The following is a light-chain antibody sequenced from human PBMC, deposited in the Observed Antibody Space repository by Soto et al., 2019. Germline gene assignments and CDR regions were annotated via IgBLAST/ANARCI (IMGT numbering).Light chain of an antibody. V-gene: IGKV1-27*01. CDR2: AAS. Sequence: DIQMTQSPSSVSASVGDRVTITCRASQGISSWLAWYQQKPGKAPKLLIYAASTLQSGVPSRFSGSGSGTDFTLTISTLQPEDVATYYCQNYYNAPPWTFGQGTKVDIK. CDR1: QGISSW. CDR3: QNYYNAPPWT. J-gene: IGKJ1*01.